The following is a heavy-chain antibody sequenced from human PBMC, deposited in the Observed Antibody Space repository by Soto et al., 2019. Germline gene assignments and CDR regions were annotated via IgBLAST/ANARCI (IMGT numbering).Heavy chain of an antibody. CDR3: ARLNGYCISTNCHGYYGMDV. CDR2: INHSGST. Sequence: SETLSDTYTVSGGSFSGYYWRWIRQPLGKGLEWIGEINHSGSTNYNPSLKSRVTISVDTSKNEFSLRLSSVTAADTAVYYCARLNGYCISTNCHGYYGMDVWCQGTTVT. CDR1: GGSFSGYY. J-gene: IGHJ6*02. D-gene: IGHD2-2*03. V-gene: IGHV4-34*01.